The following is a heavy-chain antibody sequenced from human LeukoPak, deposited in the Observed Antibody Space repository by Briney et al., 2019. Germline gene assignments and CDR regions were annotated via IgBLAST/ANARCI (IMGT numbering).Heavy chain of an antibody. Sequence: GESLKISCQGSGYTFSNYWIGWVRQMPGKGLEWMGIIYPGDSDTTYSPSFQGQVTISADKSISTAYLQWSSLKASDTAMYYCARRYTMVRGVIIFDAFDIWGQGTMVTVSS. CDR2: IYPGDSDT. D-gene: IGHD3-10*01. V-gene: IGHV5-51*01. CDR3: ARRYTMVRGVIIFDAFDI. CDR1: GYTFSNYW. J-gene: IGHJ3*02.